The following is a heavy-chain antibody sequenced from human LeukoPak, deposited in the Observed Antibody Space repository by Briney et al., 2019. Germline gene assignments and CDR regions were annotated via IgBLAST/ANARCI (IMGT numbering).Heavy chain of an antibody. Sequence: GGSLRLSCAASGFTFSDYYMSWIRQAPGKGLEWVSYISSSGSTIYYADSVKGRFTISRGNAKNSLYLQMNSLRAEDTAVYYCARDGGDYGDYGWDYYYGMDVWGQGTTVTVSS. CDR2: ISSSGSTI. D-gene: IGHD4-17*01. J-gene: IGHJ6*02. CDR3: ARDGGDYGDYGWDYYYGMDV. V-gene: IGHV3-11*01. CDR1: GFTFSDYY.